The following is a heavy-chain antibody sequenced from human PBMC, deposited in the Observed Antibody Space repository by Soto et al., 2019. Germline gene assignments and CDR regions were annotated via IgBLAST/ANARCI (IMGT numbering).Heavy chain of an antibody. Sequence: LSLTCTVSGGSIRSGSHYWSWIRQHPGKGLEWIGYIYYSGSTYYNPSLKSRITISISTSKNQFSLKLTSVTAADTAVYYCAREGGDGIDYWGQGTLVTVSS. CDR2: IYYSGST. CDR3: AREGGDGIDY. CDR1: GGSIRSGSHY. V-gene: IGHV4-31*03. D-gene: IGHD3-16*01. J-gene: IGHJ4*02.